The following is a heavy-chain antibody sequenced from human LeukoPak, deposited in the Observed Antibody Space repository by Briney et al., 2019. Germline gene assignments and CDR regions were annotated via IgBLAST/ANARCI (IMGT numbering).Heavy chain of an antibody. CDR3: AKDTGYYYDSSNFLAY. Sequence: PGGSLRLSCAASGFTFDDYGMSWVRQAPGKGLEWVSGINWNGGSTGYADSVKGRFTISRDNAKNSLYLQMNSLRAEDTALYYCAKDTGYYYDSSNFLAYWGQGTLVTVSS. J-gene: IGHJ4*02. V-gene: IGHV3-20*04. CDR1: GFTFDDYG. CDR2: INWNGGST. D-gene: IGHD3-22*01.